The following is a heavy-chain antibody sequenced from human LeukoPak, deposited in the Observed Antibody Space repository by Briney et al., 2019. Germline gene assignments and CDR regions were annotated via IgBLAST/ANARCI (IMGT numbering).Heavy chain of an antibody. CDR1: GGSIISNSYY. CDR2: IHYTGST. CDR3: ARGGSYVWGSYRLKSWFDP. J-gene: IGHJ5*02. D-gene: IGHD3-16*02. V-gene: IGHV4-39*07. Sequence: SETLSLTCTVSGGSIISNSYYWGWIRQPPGKGLEWIGSIHYTGSTYYNPSLKSRVTISVDTSKNQFSLKPSSVTAADTAVYYCARGGSYVWGSYRLKSWFDPWGQGTLVTVSS.